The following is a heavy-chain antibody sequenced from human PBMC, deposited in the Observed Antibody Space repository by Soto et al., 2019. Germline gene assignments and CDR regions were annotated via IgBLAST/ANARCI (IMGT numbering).Heavy chain of an antibody. J-gene: IGHJ4*02. CDR1: GFSLSTSGLG. D-gene: IGHD2-15*01. Sequence: QITLRESGPTLVKPTQTLTLTCTFSGFSLSTSGLGVGWVRPPPGKALEWLALIYWNDDKRHSPSLKSRLTTTGDNSKNLVVLTMPNMDPVDTGTYYCARRDTPPTGPYFDSWGQGTLVTVSS. CDR2: IYWNDDK. V-gene: IGHV2-5*01. CDR3: ARRDTPPTGPYFDS.